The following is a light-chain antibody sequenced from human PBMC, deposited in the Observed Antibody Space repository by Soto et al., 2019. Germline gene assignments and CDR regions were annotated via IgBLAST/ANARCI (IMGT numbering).Light chain of an antibody. J-gene: IGKJ1*01. V-gene: IGKV1-5*01. CDR3: QQFIDGWT. CDR2: DAS. CDR1: QSINNR. Sequence: IQMTQSPTTLSASIGDRVTITCRASQSINNRVAWYQQMPGKAPILLIYDASSLESGVPSRFRGSGSETEFTLTISGLQPDDFATYYCQQFIDGWTFGQGTKVDIK.